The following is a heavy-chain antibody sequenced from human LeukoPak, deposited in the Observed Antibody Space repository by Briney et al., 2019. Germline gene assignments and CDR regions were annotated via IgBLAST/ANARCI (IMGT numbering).Heavy chain of an antibody. CDR3: ARDAYSFEYYDSSGYGLDLDY. V-gene: IGHV4-34*01. CDR2: INHSGST. CDR1: GGSFSGYY. D-gene: IGHD3-22*01. J-gene: IGHJ4*02. Sequence: SETLSLTCAVYGGSFSGYYWSWIRQPPGKGLEWIGEINHSGSTNYNPSLKSRVTISVDTSKNQFSLKLSSVTAADTAVYYCARDAYSFEYYDSSGYGLDLDYWGQGTLVTVSS.